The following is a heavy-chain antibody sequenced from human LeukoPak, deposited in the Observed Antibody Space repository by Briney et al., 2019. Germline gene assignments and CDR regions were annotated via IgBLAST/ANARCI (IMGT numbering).Heavy chain of an antibody. Sequence: AGGSLRLSCAASGFTFSSYGMHWVRQAPGKGLEWVAVISYDGSNKYCADSVKGRFTISRDNSKNTLYLQMNSLRAEDTAVYYCAKDMAKEPAWWFDPWGQGTLVTVSS. CDR2: ISYDGSNK. J-gene: IGHJ5*02. D-gene: IGHD1-14*01. CDR1: GFTFSSYG. CDR3: AKDMAKEPAWWFDP. V-gene: IGHV3-30*18.